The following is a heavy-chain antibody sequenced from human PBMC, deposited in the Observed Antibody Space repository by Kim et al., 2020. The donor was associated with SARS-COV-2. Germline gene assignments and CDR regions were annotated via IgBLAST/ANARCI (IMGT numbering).Heavy chain of an antibody. V-gene: IGHV3-30*04. CDR2: ISYDGSNK. CDR1: GFTFSSYA. CDR3: ARPHYVRRDALYYFDY. J-gene: IGHJ4*02. Sequence: GGSLRLSCAASGFTFSSYAMHWVRQAPGKGLEWVAVISYDGSNKYYADSVKGRFTISRDNSKNTLYLQMNSLRAEDTAVYYCARPHYVRRDALYYFDYWGQVTLVTVSS. D-gene: IGHD3-16*01.